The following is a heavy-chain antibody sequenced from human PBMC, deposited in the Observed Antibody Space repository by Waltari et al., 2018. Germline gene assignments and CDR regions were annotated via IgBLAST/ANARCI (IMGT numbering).Heavy chain of an antibody. Sequence: QFQLVQSGAEVKKHGSSVKVSCKASGGTFSSYAISWVRQAPGQGREWMGGCIPIFNTANYAQKFQGRVTTTTDESTSTAYMELSSLRSEDTAVYYCSRGLPRGSYFDYWGQGTLVTVSS. CDR3: SRGLPRGSYFDY. J-gene: IGHJ4*02. CDR1: GGTFSSYA. D-gene: IGHD5-12*01. V-gene: IGHV1-69*05. CDR2: CIPIFNTA.